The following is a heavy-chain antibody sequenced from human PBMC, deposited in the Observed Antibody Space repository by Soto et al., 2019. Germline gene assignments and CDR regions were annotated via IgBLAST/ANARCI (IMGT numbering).Heavy chain of an antibody. D-gene: IGHD6-19*01. J-gene: IGHJ6*02. CDR2: ISYDGRNK. V-gene: IGHV3-30*18. CDR3: VKDGSSGWPYFYDMDV. Sequence: GSLRLSCAASGFTFSSYGMHWVRQAPGKGLEWVAVISYDGRNKYYADAVKGRFTISRDNSKNTLYLQMSSLRAEDTAVYYCVKDGSSGWPYFYDMDVWGQGTTVTVSS. CDR1: GFTFSSYG.